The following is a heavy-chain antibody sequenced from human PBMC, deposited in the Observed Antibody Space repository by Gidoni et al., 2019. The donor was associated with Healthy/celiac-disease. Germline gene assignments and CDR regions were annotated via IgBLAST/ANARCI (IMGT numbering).Heavy chain of an antibody. J-gene: IGHJ1*01. Sequence: QVQLQESGPGLVKPSETLSLTCTVSGYSISSGYYWGWIRQPPGKGLEWIGSIDHSGSTYYNPSLKSRVTISVDTSKNQFSLKLSSVTAADTAVYYCARDRGYSSGWPEYFQHWGQGTLVTVSS. CDR2: IDHSGST. CDR1: GYSISSGYY. CDR3: ARDRGYSSGWPEYFQH. D-gene: IGHD6-19*01. V-gene: IGHV4-38-2*02.